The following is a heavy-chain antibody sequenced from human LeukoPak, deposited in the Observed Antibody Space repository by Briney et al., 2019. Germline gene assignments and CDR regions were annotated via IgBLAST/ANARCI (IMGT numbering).Heavy chain of an antibody. CDR1: GFTFSSYW. CDR3: ARAGWLAVAGTTSEYFQH. CDR2: IKQDGSEK. J-gene: IGHJ1*01. D-gene: IGHD6-19*01. V-gene: IGHV3-7*01. Sequence: GGSLRLSCAASGFTFSSYWMSWVRQAPGKGLEWVANIKQDGSEKYYVDSVKGRFTISRDNAKNSLYLQMNSLRAEDTAVYYCARAGWLAVAGTTSEYFQHWGQGTLVTVSS.